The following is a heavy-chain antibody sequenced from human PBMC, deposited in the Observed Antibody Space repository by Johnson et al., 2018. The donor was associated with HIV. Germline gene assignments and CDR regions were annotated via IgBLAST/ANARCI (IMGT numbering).Heavy chain of an antibody. D-gene: IGHD3-10*01. CDR1: GFNFSRYD. CDR2: IKSKTDGGTT. V-gene: IGHV3-15*01. CDR3: TTDQVGRSYGGKHHI. Sequence: VQLMESGGGLVQPGGSLRLSCAASGFNFSRYDMHWVRQAPGKGLEWVGRIKSKTDGGTTDYASPVKGRFAISRDDSKNTLYLQMNSLKTEDTAVYYCTTDQVGRSYGGKHHIWGQGTMVTGSS. J-gene: IGHJ3*02.